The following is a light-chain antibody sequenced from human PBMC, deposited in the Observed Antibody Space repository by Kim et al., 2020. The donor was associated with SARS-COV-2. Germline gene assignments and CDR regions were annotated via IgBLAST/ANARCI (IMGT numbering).Light chain of an antibody. V-gene: IGKV3-20*01. CDR2: GAS. CDR1: QSVASSY. Sequence: SPGERATLSCRASQSVASSYLAWYQQRTGQAPRLLIYGASRRATDIPDRFSGSESGTDFTLTISRLEPEDFAVYYCQQYGSSPWTFGQVTKVNIK. CDR3: QQYGSSPWT. J-gene: IGKJ1*01.